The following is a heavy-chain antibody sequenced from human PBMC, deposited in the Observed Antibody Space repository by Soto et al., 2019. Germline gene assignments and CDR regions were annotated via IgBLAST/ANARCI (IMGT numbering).Heavy chain of an antibody. CDR1: GYSVSSYY. CDR3: ALRGRAVVRES. CDR2: LYYGRSA. V-gene: IGHV4-59*02. J-gene: IGHJ5*02. Sequence: PSETLSLPCASSGYSVSSYYCVWFRQPPGKGLESIGYLYYGRSANYNPSLKSRVTLSVDTSTNQCSLTLSSMTAADTAVYYWALRGRAVVRESWGQGPRDPV. D-gene: IGHD6-19*01.